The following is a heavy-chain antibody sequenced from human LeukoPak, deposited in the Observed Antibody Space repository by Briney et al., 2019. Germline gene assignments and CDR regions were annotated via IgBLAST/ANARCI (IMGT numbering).Heavy chain of an antibody. CDR3: ARVYYSSSYDYWYFDL. CDR1: SGSISTGNYY. Sequence: SETLSLTCTVSSGSISTGNYYWGWVRQPPGKALEWIGNIFYSGSTYYSPSLKSRVTISVDTSKNQFSLKLSSVTAADTAVYYCARVYYSSSYDYWYFDLWGRGTLVTVSS. J-gene: IGHJ2*01. CDR2: IFYSGST. V-gene: IGHV4-39*07. D-gene: IGHD6-13*01.